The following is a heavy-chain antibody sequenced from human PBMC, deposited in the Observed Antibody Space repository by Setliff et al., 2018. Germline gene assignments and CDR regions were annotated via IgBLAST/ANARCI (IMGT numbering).Heavy chain of an antibody. J-gene: IGHJ4*02. Sequence: GASVKVSCKASGGTFSSYAISWVRQAPGQGLEWMGRIIPIFGTANYAQKFQARVTVTADKSTSTVYMELRSLRSEDTAVYYCARDPHDDSITDWGQGTLVTVSS. CDR2: IIPIFGTA. CDR3: ARDPHDDSITD. D-gene: IGHD1-20*01. CDR1: GGTFSSYA. V-gene: IGHV1-69*06.